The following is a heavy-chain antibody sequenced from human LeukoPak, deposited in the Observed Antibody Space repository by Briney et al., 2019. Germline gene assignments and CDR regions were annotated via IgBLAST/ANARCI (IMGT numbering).Heavy chain of an antibody. J-gene: IGHJ4*02. CDR3: ALGGSRFDY. V-gene: IGHV3-23*01. Sequence: GGSLRLSCAASGFTFSSYSMNWVRQAPGKGLEWVSAISGSGGSTYYADSVKGRFTISRDNSKNTLYLQMNSLRAEDTAVYYCALGGSRFDYWGQGTLVTVSS. CDR1: GFTFSSYS. CDR2: ISGSGGST. D-gene: IGHD3-16*01.